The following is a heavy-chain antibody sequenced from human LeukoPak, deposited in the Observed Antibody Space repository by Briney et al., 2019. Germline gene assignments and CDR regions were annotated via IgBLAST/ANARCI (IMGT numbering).Heavy chain of an antibody. CDR3: ARDQGWLQLVFDY. Sequence: GRSLRLSCAASGFTFSSYAMHWVRQAPGKGLEWVAVISYDGSNKYYADSVKGRFTISRDSSKNTLYLQMNSLRAEDTAVYYCARDQGWLQLVFDYWGQGTLVTVSS. V-gene: IGHV3-30-3*01. D-gene: IGHD5-24*01. J-gene: IGHJ4*02. CDR2: ISYDGSNK. CDR1: GFTFSSYA.